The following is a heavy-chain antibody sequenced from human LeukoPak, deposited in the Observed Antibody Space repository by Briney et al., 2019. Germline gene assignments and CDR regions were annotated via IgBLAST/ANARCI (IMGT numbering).Heavy chain of an antibody. Sequence: PGGSLRLSCAASGLTFSNFWMHWVRQTPEKGLVWVSRINPDGSDTIYADSVKGRFTISRDNAKNTLYLHMNSLRVEDTAVYYCAKDLPQWPHPPGYWGQGTLVTVSS. CDR2: INPDGSDT. CDR3: AKDLPQWPHPPGY. CDR1: GLTFSNFW. D-gene: IGHD6-19*01. J-gene: IGHJ4*02. V-gene: IGHV3-74*01.